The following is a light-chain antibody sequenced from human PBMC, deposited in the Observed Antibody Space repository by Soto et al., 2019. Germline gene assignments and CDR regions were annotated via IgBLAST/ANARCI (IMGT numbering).Light chain of an antibody. CDR3: QQYGSSPLT. Sequence: IVFTQSPAPLTLSPGERATLYCVSSQRVSGGFLAWYQQKPGLAPRLILYDTSFRATGIPDRFSGSGSGTDFTLTISRLEPEDFAVYYCQQYGSSPLTFGGGTKVDIK. V-gene: IGKV3D-20*01. CDR2: DTS. CDR1: QRVSGGF. J-gene: IGKJ4*01.